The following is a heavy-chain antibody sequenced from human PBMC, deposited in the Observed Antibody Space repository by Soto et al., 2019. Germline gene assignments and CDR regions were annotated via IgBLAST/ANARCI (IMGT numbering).Heavy chain of an antibody. CDR3: ARAGHDDILTGHYYYYMDV. V-gene: IGHV3-20*01. J-gene: IGHJ6*03. CDR1: GFTFDDYG. CDR2: INWNGGST. Sequence: GGSLRLSCAASGFTFDDYGMSWVRQAPGKGLEWVSGINWNGGSTGYADSVKGRFTISRDNAKNSLYLQMNSLRAEDTALCHCARAGHDDILTGHYYYYMDVWGKGTTVTVSS. D-gene: IGHD3-9*01.